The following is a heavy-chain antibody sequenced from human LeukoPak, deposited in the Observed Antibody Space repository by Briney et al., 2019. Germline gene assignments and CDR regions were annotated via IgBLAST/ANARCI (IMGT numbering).Heavy chain of an antibody. CDR1: GGSFSVYY. CDR2: INHSGST. Sequence: SETLSLTCAVYGGSFSVYYWSWIRQPPGKGLEWIGEINHSGSTNYNPSLKSRVTISVDTSKNQFSLKLSSVTAADTAVYYCARGSGSSWSTLLYGMDVWGQGTTVTVSS. J-gene: IGHJ6*02. V-gene: IGHV4-34*01. CDR3: ARGSGSSWSTLLYGMDV. D-gene: IGHD6-13*01.